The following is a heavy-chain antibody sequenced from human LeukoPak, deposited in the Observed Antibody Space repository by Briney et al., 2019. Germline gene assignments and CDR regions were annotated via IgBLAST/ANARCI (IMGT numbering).Heavy chain of an antibody. CDR1: GFTFSTYA. CDR3: AKETIKYIYGPGAFDI. J-gene: IGHJ3*02. D-gene: IGHD5-18*01. CDR2: ISSGGDGT. Sequence: HPGGSLRLSCAASGFTFSTYAMTWVRQAPGKGLEWVSTISSGGDGTYYADSVKGRFTISRDNSKNTLYLQMNSLRAEDTALYYCAKETIKYIYGPGAFDIWGQGTLVTVSS. V-gene: IGHV3-23*01.